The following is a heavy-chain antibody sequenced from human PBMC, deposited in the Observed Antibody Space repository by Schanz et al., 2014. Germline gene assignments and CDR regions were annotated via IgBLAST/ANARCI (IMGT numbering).Heavy chain of an antibody. CDR1: EFTFSTDA. V-gene: IGHV3-23*01. CDR2: ISASGGDT. Sequence: DVHLLESGGGLVQPGGSLRLSCAASEFTFSTDAMSWVRQAPGKGLEWLSVISASGGDTYYADSVKGRFTISRDNSKNTLYLQMNSLRAEDTAVYYCAKVRYSSGWRGDYFDEWGRGTLVTVSS. CDR3: AKVRYSSGWRGDYFDE. D-gene: IGHD3-9*01. J-gene: IGHJ2*01.